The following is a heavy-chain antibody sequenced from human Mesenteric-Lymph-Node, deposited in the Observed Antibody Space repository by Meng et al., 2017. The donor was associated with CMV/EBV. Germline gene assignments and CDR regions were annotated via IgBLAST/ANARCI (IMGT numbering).Heavy chain of an antibody. V-gene: IGHV4-38-2*02. D-gene: IGHD4-11*01. CDR3: AREKDYSGVQGY. J-gene: IGHJ4*02. CDR2: IYHSGST. Sequence: GSLRLSCTVSGYSISSGYYWGWIRQPPGKGLEWIGSIYHSGSTYYNPSLKSRVTISVDTSKNQFSLKLSSVTAADTAVYYCAREKDYSGVQGYWGQGTLVTVSS. CDR1: GYSISSGYY.